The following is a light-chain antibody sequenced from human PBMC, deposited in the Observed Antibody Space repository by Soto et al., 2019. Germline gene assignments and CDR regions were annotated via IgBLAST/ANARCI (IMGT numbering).Light chain of an antibody. Sequence: QSVLTQPASVSGSPGQSITISCTGTSSDIGGYKYVSWYQQHPGKAPKLIIYDVSSRPSGVSNRFSGSKSGNTASLTISGLQAEDEADYYCCSYAGSTSLVFGGGTKLTVL. V-gene: IGLV2-14*01. CDR1: SSDIGGYKY. CDR2: DVS. J-gene: IGLJ2*01. CDR3: CSYAGSTSLV.